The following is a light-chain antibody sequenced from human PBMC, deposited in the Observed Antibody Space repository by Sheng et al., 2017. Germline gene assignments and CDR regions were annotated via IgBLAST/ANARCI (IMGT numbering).Light chain of an antibody. CDR3: QQRRNWPPLT. CDR1: QSVSSN. Sequence: EIVMTQSPATLSVSPGERATLSCRASQSVSSNLAWYQQKPGQAPRVLIYAASTRATGVPGRFSGSGSGTEFTLTINSLQSEDFAVYYCQQRRNWPPLTFGGGPKVEIK. V-gene: IGKV3-15*01. CDR2: AAS. J-gene: IGKJ4*01.